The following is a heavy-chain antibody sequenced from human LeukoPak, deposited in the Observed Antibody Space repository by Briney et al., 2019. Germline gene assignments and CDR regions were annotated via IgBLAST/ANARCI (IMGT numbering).Heavy chain of an antibody. J-gene: IGHJ3*02. Sequence: PSETLSLTCTVSGGSISISCCTWIRQPPGKGLEWIGRIYTSGSTNYNPSLKSRVTISVDTSKNQFSLKLSSVTAADTAVYFCARLRAAGAFDIWGQGTMVTVSS. CDR1: GGSISISC. CDR3: ARLRAAGAFDI. V-gene: IGHV4-4*08. CDR2: IYTSGST. D-gene: IGHD2-15*01.